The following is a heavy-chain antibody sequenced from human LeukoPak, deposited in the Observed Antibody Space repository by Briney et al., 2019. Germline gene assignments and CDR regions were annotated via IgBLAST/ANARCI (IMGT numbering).Heavy chain of an antibody. D-gene: IGHD2-15*01. J-gene: IGHJ3*02. CDR3: AKDSALSLRGAFDI. Sequence: PGGSLRLSCAASGFTFDDYAMHWVRQAPGKGLEWVSGISWNSGSIGYADPVKGRFTISRDNAKNSLYLQMNSLRAEDTALYYCAKDSALSLRGAFDIWGQGTMVTVSS. CDR1: GFTFDDYA. CDR2: ISWNSGSI. V-gene: IGHV3-9*01.